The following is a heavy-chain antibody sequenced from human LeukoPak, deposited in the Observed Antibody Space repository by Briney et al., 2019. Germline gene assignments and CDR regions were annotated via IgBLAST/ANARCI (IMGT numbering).Heavy chain of an antibody. CDR3: AKEGSNGDFDY. V-gene: IGHV3-30*18. CDR2: ISYDGSNK. Sequence: PGGSLRLSCAASGFTFSSYDMHWVRQAPGKGLEWVTVISYDGSNKYYGDSVKGRFTISRDNSKNTLYLKMNSLRAEDTAMYYCAKEGSNGDFDYWGQGTLVTVSP. CDR1: GFTFSSYD. D-gene: IGHD1-26*01. J-gene: IGHJ4*02.